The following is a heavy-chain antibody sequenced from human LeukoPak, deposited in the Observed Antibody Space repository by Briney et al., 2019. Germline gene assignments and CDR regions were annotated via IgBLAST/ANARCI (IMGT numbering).Heavy chain of an antibody. Sequence: GGSLRLSCAASGFTFTNYAMSWVRQTPGKGLEWVSATVGSGPDTYHADSVKGRFTISRDNSKNTLYLQMNSLRAEDTAVYYCAKDRVTISKITAGVVDYWGQGTLVTVSS. D-gene: IGHD3-9*01. CDR1: GFTFTNYA. J-gene: IGHJ4*02. CDR2: TVGSGPDT. CDR3: AKDRVTISKITAGVVDY. V-gene: IGHV3-23*01.